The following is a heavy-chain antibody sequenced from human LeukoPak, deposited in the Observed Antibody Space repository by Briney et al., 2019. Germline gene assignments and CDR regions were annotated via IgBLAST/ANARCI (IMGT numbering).Heavy chain of an antibody. CDR3: ARAGPFTMVRGRSRGGPDNKRLNWFDP. Sequence: SETLSLTCAVYGGSFSGYYWSWIRQPPGKGLEWIGEINHSGSTNYNPSLKSRVTISVDTSKNQFSLKLSSVTAADTAVYYCARAGPFTMVRGRSRGGPDNKRLNWFDPWGQGTLVTVSS. CDR1: GGSFSGYY. CDR2: INHSGST. D-gene: IGHD3-10*01. V-gene: IGHV4-34*01. J-gene: IGHJ5*02.